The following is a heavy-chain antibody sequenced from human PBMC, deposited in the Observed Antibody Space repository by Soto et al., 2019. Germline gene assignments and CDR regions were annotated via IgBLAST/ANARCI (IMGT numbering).Heavy chain of an antibody. CDR2: INPSSGST. CDR1: GYTFTSYY. J-gene: IGHJ4*02. CDR3: ARDGWQQWLVLLDY. D-gene: IGHD6-19*01. V-gene: IGHV1-46*01. Sequence: ASVKVSCKASGYTFTSYYMHWVRQAPGQGLEWMGIINPSSGSTSYAQKFQGRVTMTRDTSTSTAYMELSSLRSDDTAVYYCARDGWQQWLVLLDYWGQGTLVTVSS.